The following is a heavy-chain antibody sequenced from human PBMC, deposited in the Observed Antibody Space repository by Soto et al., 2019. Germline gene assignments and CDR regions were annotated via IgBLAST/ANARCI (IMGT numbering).Heavy chain of an antibody. J-gene: IGHJ5*02. Sequence: HPGGSLRLSCAASGFTVSNTYMTWVRQPPGKGLECVSVIYTAGGTNYADSVKGRFIISRDNSKNTLYLQMNSLRAEDTAVYYCARELPVAKGRFDPWGEGTLAAVSS. CDR3: ARELPVAKGRFDP. D-gene: IGHD3-10*01. CDR1: GFTVSNTY. CDR2: IYTAGGT. V-gene: IGHV3-53*01.